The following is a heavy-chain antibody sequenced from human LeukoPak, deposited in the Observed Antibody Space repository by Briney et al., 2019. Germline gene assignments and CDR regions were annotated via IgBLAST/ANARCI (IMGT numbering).Heavy chain of an antibody. CDR2: VYYSGST. CDR1: GGSISTRSYY. Sequence: SETLYLTCTVSGGSISTRSYYWGWLRKPPGKGLEWIGSVYYSGSTHYNPSLRSRVTISVDTSKNQFSLKLNSVTAADTAVYYCASQPRSTYYYDSSGYYSFFFDFWGQGTLVTVSS. V-gene: IGHV4-39*01. J-gene: IGHJ4*02. CDR3: ASQPRSTYYYDSSGYYSFFFDF. D-gene: IGHD3-22*01.